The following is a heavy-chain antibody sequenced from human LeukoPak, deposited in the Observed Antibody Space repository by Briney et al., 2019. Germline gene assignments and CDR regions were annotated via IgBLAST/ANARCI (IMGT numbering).Heavy chain of an antibody. Sequence: ASVKVSCKASGGTFSSYAISWVRQAPGQGLEWMGGIIPIFGTANYAQKFQGRVTITTDESTSTAYMELSSLRSEDTAVYYGARIPVDTNYYYYYMDVWGKGTTVTVSS. CDR3: ARIPVDTNYYYYYMDV. CDR2: IIPIFGTA. D-gene: IGHD6-19*01. CDR1: GGTFSSYA. V-gene: IGHV1-69*05. J-gene: IGHJ6*03.